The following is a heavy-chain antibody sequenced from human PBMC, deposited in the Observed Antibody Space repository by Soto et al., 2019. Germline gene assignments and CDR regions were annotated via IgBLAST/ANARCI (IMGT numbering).Heavy chain of an antibody. CDR2: INAGNGNT. CDR1: GYTFTSYA. D-gene: IGHD6-13*01. J-gene: IGHJ6*02. CDR3: ARLSSTPQGYYYYGMDV. V-gene: IGHV1-3*01. Sequence: ASVKVSCKASGYTFTSYAMHWVRQAPGQRLEWMGWINAGNGNTKYSQKFQGRGTITRDTSASTAYMELSSLRSEDTAVYYCARLSSTPQGYYYYGMDVWGQGTTVT.